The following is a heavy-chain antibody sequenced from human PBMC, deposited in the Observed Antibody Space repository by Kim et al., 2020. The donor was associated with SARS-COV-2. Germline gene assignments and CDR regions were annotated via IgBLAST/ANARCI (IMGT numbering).Heavy chain of an antibody. V-gene: IGHV1-46*01. CDR2: INTDGGST. J-gene: IGHJ4*01. CDR3: ARSKNYGSGSCPAY. Sequence: ASVKVSCKASGYTFTTYYIHWVRQAPGQGLECMGIINTDGGSTSYAQKFQGRVTMTRDRSTSTVYMNLSSLTSEDTAVYYCARSKNYGSGSCPAYWGQGTRVTVSS. CDR1: GYTFTTYY. D-gene: IGHD3-10*01.